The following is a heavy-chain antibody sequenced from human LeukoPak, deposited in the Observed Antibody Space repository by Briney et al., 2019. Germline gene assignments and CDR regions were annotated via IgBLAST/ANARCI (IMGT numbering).Heavy chain of an antibody. J-gene: IGHJ4*02. V-gene: IGHV3-30*04. Sequence: GRSLGLSCAASGFTFSSYAMHWVRQAPGKGLEWVAVISYDGSNKYYADSVKGRFTISRDNSKNTLYLQMNSLRAEDTAVYYCAREAGGYSYVCDYWGQGTLVTVSS. CDR3: AREAGGYSYVCDY. D-gene: IGHD5-18*01. CDR2: ISYDGSNK. CDR1: GFTFSSYA.